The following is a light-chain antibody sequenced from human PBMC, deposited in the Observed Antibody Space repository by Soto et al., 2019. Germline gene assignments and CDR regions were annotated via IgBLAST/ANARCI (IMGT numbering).Light chain of an antibody. Sequence: EIVLTQSPGTLSLSPGARATLSCRASQSLASNYLAWYQQKTGQTPRLLIYLASSRAPGIPDRFSGRGSGTDFTPTISRVEPEDFAVYYYQQYASSPWTFGQGTKVDIK. CDR3: QQYASSPWT. CDR2: LAS. J-gene: IGKJ1*01. V-gene: IGKV3-20*01. CDR1: QSLASNY.